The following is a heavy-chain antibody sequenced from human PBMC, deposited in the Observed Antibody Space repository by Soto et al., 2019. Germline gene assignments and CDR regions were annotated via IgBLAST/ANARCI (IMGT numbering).Heavy chain of an antibody. CDR2: IYYSGST. D-gene: IGHD4-17*01. J-gene: IGHJ6*02. CDR3: GRGGVTTRNGMDV. CDR1: GDSISRYY. Sequence: QVQLQESGPGLVKPSETLSLTCTVSGDSISRYYWIWIRQPPGKGLEWIGYIYYSGSTNYNPSLKSRVTISVDTSRDQFSLKLSSVTAADTAVYYCGRGGVTTRNGMDVWGQGTTVTVSS. V-gene: IGHV4-59*08.